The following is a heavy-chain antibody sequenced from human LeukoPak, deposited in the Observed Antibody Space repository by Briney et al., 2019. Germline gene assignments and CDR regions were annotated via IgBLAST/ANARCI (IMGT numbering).Heavy chain of an antibody. Sequence: PGGSLRLSCAVSGFTFSSYSMNWVRQAPGRGLEWVSSISSSSDYIYYADSVKGRFTISRDSAKNTLYLQMNSLRAEDTAVYYCARHPAGSSSYYFDRWGQGTLVTVSS. J-gene: IGHJ4*02. V-gene: IGHV3-21*01. CDR3: ARHPAGSSSYYFDR. CDR2: ISSSSDYI. D-gene: IGHD1-26*01. CDR1: GFTFSSYS.